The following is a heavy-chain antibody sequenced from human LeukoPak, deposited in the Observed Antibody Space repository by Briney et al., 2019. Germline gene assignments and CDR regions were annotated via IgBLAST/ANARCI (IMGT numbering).Heavy chain of an antibody. J-gene: IGHJ4*02. D-gene: IGHD1-1*01. CDR3: ARSYPERRFYFDY. V-gene: IGHV1-69*13. CDR1: GGTFSSYA. Sequence: ASVKVSCKASGGTFSSYAISWVRQAPGQGLEWMGGIIPIFGTANYAQKFQGRVTITADESTSTAYMELSSLRSGDTAVYYCARSYPERRFYFDYWGQGTLVTVSS. CDR2: IIPIFGTA.